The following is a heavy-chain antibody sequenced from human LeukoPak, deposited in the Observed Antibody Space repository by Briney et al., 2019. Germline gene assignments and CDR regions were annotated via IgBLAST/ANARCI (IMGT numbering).Heavy chain of an antibody. J-gene: IGHJ4*02. Sequence: SVTVSCKASGGTFSSYAISWVRQAPGQGLEWMGRIIPILGIANYAQKFQGRVTITADKSTSTAYMELSSLRSEDTAVYYCARDYYGSGSYHNFDYWGQGTLVTVSS. V-gene: IGHV1-69*04. CDR3: ARDYYGSGSYHNFDY. CDR1: GGTFSSYA. D-gene: IGHD3-10*01. CDR2: IIPILGIA.